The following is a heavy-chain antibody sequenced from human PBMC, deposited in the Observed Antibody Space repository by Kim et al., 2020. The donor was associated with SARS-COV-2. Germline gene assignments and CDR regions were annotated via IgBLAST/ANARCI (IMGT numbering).Heavy chain of an antibody. CDR3: ARGFSSGY. J-gene: IGHJ4*02. CDR2: IYSGGNT. Sequence: GGSLRLSCAASGFTVSSYSMNWVRQAPGKGLEWVSVIYSGGNTYYADSVKSRFTISRDNSKNTLYLQMNSLRADDTTAYYCARGFSSGYWGQGTLVTVSS. V-gene: IGHV3-53*01. D-gene: IGHD3-10*01. CDR1: GFTVSSYS.